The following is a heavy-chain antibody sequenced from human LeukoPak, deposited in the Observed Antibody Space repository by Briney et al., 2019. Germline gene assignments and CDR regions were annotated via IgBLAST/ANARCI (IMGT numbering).Heavy chain of an antibody. V-gene: IGHV3-74*01. CDR3: TRDTRTCHSSGCWKPSDY. D-gene: IGHD3-22*01. CDR1: GFNFRSYW. Sequence: PGGSLRLSRVASGFNFRSYWMHWVRQAPGEGLVWVSRINSDGTGTYADSVKGRFTISRDNANNTLYLQMNSLRADDTAVYYCTRDTRTCHSSGCWKPSDYWGQGALVTVSS. CDR2: INSDGTGT. J-gene: IGHJ4*02.